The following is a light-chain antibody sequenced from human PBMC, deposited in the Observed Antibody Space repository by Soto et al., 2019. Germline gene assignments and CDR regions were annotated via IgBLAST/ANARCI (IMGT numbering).Light chain of an antibody. Sequence: QSALTQPASVSGAPGQSITISCTGTNSYNLVSWFQQNPGKAPKLMIYEDVKRPSGVSDRFSGSKSDNTASLAISGLQPEDEASYYCCSYVDTVTVIFGGGTKLTVL. CDR1: NSYNL. CDR2: EDV. J-gene: IGLJ2*01. V-gene: IGLV2-23*01. CDR3: CSYVDTVTVI.